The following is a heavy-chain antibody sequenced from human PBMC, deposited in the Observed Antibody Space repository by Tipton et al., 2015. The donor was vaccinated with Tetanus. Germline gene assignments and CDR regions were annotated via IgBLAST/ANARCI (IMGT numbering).Heavy chain of an antibody. CDR3: ASFHFYDFWSGYYLNY. V-gene: IGHV3-11*01. CDR1: GFTFSDYY. D-gene: IGHD3-3*01. Sequence: SLRLSCAASGFTFSDYYMSWIRQAPGKGLEWVSYISSSGSTIYYADSVKGRFTISRDNAKNSLYLQMNSLRAEDTAVYYCASFHFYDFWSGYYLNYWGQGTLVTVSS. J-gene: IGHJ4*02. CDR2: ISSSGSTI.